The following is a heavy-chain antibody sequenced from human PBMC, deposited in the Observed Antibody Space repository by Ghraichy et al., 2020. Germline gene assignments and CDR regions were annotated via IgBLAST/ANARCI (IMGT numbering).Heavy chain of an antibody. CDR1: GYTFTSYY. Sequence: ASVKVCKASGYTFTSYYMNWVRQAPGQGLEWMGIINPIDGSTGYAQKFQGRVTMTMDTSTSTVYMELNSLRSEDTAVYYCARGGIAVAGTAGRFFDYWGQGTLVTVSS. J-gene: IGHJ4*02. CDR3: ARGGIAVAGTAGRFFDY. CDR2: INPIDGST. D-gene: IGHD6-19*01. V-gene: IGHV1-46*01.